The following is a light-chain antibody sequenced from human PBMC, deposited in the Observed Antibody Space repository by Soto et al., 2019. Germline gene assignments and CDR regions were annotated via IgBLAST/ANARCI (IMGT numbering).Light chain of an antibody. CDR3: QQFDSRPIT. Sequence: DIQMTQSPSSLSASVGDRVTITCQASQDITNYLNWYQQKPGKAPRLLVYAGSNLDTGVPSRFSGSGSGTHFTFTISSLHPEDIATYYCQQFDSRPITFGQGTRLEI. CDR2: AGS. CDR1: QDITNY. J-gene: IGKJ5*01. V-gene: IGKV1-33*01.